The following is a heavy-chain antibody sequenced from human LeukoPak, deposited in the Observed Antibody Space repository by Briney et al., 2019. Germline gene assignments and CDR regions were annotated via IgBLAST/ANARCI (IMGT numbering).Heavy chain of an antibody. CDR3: ARRAAPPNYGMDV. V-gene: IGHV4-59*08. CDR1: GGSINGYY. D-gene: IGHD2-15*01. Sequence: PSETLSLTCAVSGGSINGYYWTWIRQPPGKGLEYIGYIYYSGNTNYNPPLKSRVTISVDTSKNQFSLKLNSVTAADTAVYYCARRAAPPNYGMDVWGQGTTVTVSS. J-gene: IGHJ6*02. CDR2: IYYSGNT.